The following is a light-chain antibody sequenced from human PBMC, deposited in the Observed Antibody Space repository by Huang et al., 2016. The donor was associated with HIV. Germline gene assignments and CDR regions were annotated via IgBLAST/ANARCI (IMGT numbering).Light chain of an antibody. CDR1: QSLLHSDGKIH. V-gene: IGKV2D-29*02. CDR2: EVS. J-gene: IGKJ3*01. CDR3: MQSIQLPFT. Sequence: DLVMTQTPLSLSVTPGQPASISCKSCQSLLHSDGKIHLSWYLQRPGQSPHLLIYEVSNRFSGVPDRFTGSRSGTEFTLKIRRVEAEDVGVYYCMQSIQLPFTFGPGTKVDLK.